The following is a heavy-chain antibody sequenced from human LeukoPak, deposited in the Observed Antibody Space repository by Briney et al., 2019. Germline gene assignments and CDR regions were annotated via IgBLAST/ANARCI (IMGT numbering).Heavy chain of an antibody. Sequence: GGSLRLPCAASGFTFSSYGMHWVRQAPGKGLEWVAFISYDGSNKYYADSVRGRFTISRDNSKNTLYLQMNSLRAEDTAVYYFAKGHRDGYNYYWGQGTLVTVSS. CDR1: GFTFSSYG. J-gene: IGHJ4*02. CDR3: AKGHRDGYNYY. CDR2: ISYDGSNK. D-gene: IGHD5-24*01. V-gene: IGHV3-30*18.